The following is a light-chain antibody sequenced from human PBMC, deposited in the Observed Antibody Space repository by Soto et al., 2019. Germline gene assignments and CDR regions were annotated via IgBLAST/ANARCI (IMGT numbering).Light chain of an antibody. CDR1: QSVSSSY. J-gene: IGKJ1*01. V-gene: IGKV3-20*01. Sequence: ETVLTQSPGTLSLSPGERATLSCRASQSVSSSYLAWYQQKPGQAPRLLIYDASSRATGIPDRFGGSGSGTDFTLTISRLEPEDCALYYCQQYVRPPPSWTFGQGTKVEIK. CDR3: QQYVRPPPSWT. CDR2: DAS.